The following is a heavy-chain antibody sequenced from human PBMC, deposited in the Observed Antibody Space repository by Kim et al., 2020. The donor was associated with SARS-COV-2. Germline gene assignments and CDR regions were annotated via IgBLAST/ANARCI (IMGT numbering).Heavy chain of an antibody. Sequence: SETLSLTCTVSGGSISSYYWSWIRQPPGKGLEWIGYIYYSGSTNYNPSLKSRVTISVDTSKNQFSLKLSSVTAADTAVYYCAREGHSSGLLGAFDIWGQGTMVTVSS. D-gene: IGHD3-22*01. CDR1: GGSISSYY. CDR3: AREGHSSGLLGAFDI. V-gene: IGHV4-59*13. CDR2: IYYSGST. J-gene: IGHJ3*02.